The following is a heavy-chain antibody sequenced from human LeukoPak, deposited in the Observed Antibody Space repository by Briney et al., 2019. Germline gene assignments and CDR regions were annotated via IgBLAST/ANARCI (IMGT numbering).Heavy chain of an antibody. D-gene: IGHD2-15*01. V-gene: IGHV3-30*02. Sequence: GGSLRLSCAASGFTFSSYGMHWVRQAPGKGLEWVAFIRYDRSNKYYADSVKGRFTISRDNSKNTLYLQMNSLRAEDTAVYYCAKDRVVSREPAAFDIWGQGTMVTVSS. CDR2: IRYDRSNK. CDR3: AKDRVVSREPAAFDI. J-gene: IGHJ3*02. CDR1: GFTFSSYG.